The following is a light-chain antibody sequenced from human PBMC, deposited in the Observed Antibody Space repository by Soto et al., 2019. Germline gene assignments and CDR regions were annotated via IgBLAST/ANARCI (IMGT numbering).Light chain of an antibody. Sequence: DILVTQSPPALSASVGDRVTITCRASQTISTWMAWYQQKPGKAPKLLVYDASTLQSGVASRFSGSGSGTEFTLIISGLQPDDSATYYCQQYTNTNNPWMFGQGTKVDIK. J-gene: IGKJ1*01. CDR1: QTISTW. CDR2: DAS. V-gene: IGKV1-5*01. CDR3: QQYTNTNNPWM.